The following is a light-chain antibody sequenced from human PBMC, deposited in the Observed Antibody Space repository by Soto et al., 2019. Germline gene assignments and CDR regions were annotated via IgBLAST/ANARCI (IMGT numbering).Light chain of an antibody. J-gene: IGLJ3*02. CDR1: RSDAGNYNF. V-gene: IGLV2-23*01. CDR2: EDS. CDR3: CSYAGSSTSWV. Sequence: QSALTQPASVSGSPGQSITISCTGTRSDAGNYNFVSWYQQHPGKAPKVIIYEDSTRPSGVSNRISGSKSGNTASLTISGLQAEDEAYYYCCSYAGSSTSWVFGGGTQLTVL.